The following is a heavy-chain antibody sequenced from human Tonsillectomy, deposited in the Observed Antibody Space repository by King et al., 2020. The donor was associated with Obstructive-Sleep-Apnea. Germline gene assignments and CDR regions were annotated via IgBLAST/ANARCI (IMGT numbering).Heavy chain of an antibody. CDR3: ARRGGYDYGVDY. J-gene: IGHJ4*02. CDR1: GGSISSSSYY. Sequence: PLQESGPGLVKPSETLSLTCIVSGGSISSSSYYWGWIRQPPGKGLEWIGNIYYSGSTYYNPSLKSRVTISVDTSKNQFSLKLSSVTAADTAVYYCARRGGYDYGVDYWGQGTLVTVSS. V-gene: IGHV4-39*01. D-gene: IGHD5-12*01. CDR2: IYYSGST.